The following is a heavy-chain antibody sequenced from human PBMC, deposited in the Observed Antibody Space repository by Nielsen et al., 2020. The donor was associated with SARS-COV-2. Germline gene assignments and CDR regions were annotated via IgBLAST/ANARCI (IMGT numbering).Heavy chain of an antibody. J-gene: IGHJ4*02. D-gene: IGHD3-22*01. CDR1: GFTFSSYA. V-gene: IGHV3-23*01. CDR2: ISGSGGST. Sequence: LKISCAASGFTFSSYAMHWVRQAPGKGLEWVSAISGSGGSTYYADSVKGRFTISRDNSKNTLYLQMNSLRAEDTAVYYCARERKKYYYDSRPFDYWGQGTLDTVSS. CDR3: ARERKKYYYDSRPFDY.